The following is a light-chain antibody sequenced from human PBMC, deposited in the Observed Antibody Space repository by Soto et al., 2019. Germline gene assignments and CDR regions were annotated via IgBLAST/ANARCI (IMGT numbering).Light chain of an antibody. CDR1: QSISSW. J-gene: IGKJ1*01. CDR2: KAP. CDR3: QHYNSYWT. V-gene: IGKV1-5*03. Sequence: DIQMTQSPSTLSASVGDRVTITCRASQSISSWLAWYQQKPEQAPKLLIYKAPSLESGVPSRFSGSGSGTEFTLTIRSLPDDDVASYYCQHYNSYWTFGQGTKVEIK.